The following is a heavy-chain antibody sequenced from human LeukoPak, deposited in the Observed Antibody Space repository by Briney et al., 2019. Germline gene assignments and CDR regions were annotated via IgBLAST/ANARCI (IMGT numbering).Heavy chain of an antibody. Sequence: ASVKVSCKASGGTFSSYAISWVRQAPGQGLEWMGWISAYNGNTGYAQKFQGRVTMTRNTSISTAYMELSSLRSEDTAVYYCARLCSWYGVYYFDYWGQGTLVTVSS. D-gene: IGHD6-13*01. CDR2: ISAYNGNT. CDR3: ARLCSWYGVYYFDY. J-gene: IGHJ4*02. V-gene: IGHV1-8*02. CDR1: GGTFSSYA.